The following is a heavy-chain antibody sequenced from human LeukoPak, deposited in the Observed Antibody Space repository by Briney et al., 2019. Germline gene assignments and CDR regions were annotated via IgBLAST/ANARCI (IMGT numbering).Heavy chain of an antibody. V-gene: IGHV4-39*01. J-gene: IGHJ4*02. CDR2: IYYSGST. D-gene: IGHD3-10*01. CDR1: GGSISSSSYC. Sequence: SETLSLTCTVSGGSISSSSYCWGWIRQPPGKGLEWIGSIYYSGSTYYNPSLKSQVTISVDTSKNQFSLKLSSVTAADTAVYYCARLWFGEYFDYWGQGTLVTVSS. CDR3: ARLWFGEYFDY.